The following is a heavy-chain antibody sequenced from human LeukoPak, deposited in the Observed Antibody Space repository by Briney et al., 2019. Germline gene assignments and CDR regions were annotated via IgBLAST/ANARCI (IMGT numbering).Heavy chain of an antibody. Sequence: PSETLSLTCTVSGGSISSSSYHWGWIRQPPGKGLGWIGCIYYSGRTYYHPSLKSRVTISVDTSKNQFSLKLSSVTAADTAVYYCARTLVTMGWFDPWGQGTLVTVSS. J-gene: IGHJ5*02. CDR2: IYYSGRT. CDR3: ARTLVTMGWFDP. D-gene: IGHD3-10*01. CDR1: GGSISSSSYH. V-gene: IGHV4-39*01.